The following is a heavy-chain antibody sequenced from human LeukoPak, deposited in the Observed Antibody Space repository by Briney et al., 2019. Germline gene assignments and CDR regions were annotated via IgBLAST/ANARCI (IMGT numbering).Heavy chain of an antibody. J-gene: IGHJ4*02. Sequence: SGGSLRLSCVASGFMFGDYWMRWVRQAPGKGLEWVASINQNGVVEYYVDSVKGRFTISRDNAKTSLFLQMNSLRIDDTAMYYCTRTVNAASDFWGQGTLVTVSS. CDR3: TRTVNAASDF. CDR2: INQNGVVE. V-gene: IGHV3-7*03. CDR1: GFMFGDYW. D-gene: IGHD2-15*01.